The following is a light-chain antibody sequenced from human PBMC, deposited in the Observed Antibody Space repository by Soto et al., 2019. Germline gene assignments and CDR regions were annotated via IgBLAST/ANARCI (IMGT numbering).Light chain of an antibody. CDR3: QQGDSFPVT. Sequence: DVQMTQYPSSVSASVGDRVTITCRASQGIGRWLAWYQQRPGKAPRFLIYAASSLQGGDPSRFSGSGSGTDFTLTISNLQPEDFATYFCQQGDSFPVTFGQGTLLEMK. J-gene: IGKJ5*01. CDR1: QGIGRW. CDR2: AAS. V-gene: IGKV1D-12*01.